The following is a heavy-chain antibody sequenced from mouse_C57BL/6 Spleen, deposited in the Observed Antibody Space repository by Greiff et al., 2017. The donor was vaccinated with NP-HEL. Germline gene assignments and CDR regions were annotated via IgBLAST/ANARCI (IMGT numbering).Heavy chain of an antibody. CDR2: IDPSDSDT. CDR1: GYTFTSYW. V-gene: IGHV1-74*01. Sequence: QVQLQQPGAELVRPGASVKMSCKASGYTFTSYWMHWVKQRPGQGLEWIGGIDPSDSDTNYNQKFKGKATLTVDKSSSTAYMKLSSLTSEDSAVYYCAIGLTGYCYAFGGWGQGISVT. J-gene: IGHJ4*01. CDR3: AIGLTGYCYAFGG. D-gene: IGHD4-1*01.